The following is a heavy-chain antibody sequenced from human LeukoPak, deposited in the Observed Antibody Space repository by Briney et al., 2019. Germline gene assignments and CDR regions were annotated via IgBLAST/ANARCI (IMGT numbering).Heavy chain of an antibody. CDR1: GGSISSYY. D-gene: IGHD3-3*01. Sequence: SETLSLTCTVSGGSISSYYWSWIRQPAGKGLEWIGEVHLDGRTNYNPSLKSRLTMSVDLSENHVSLKLTSVTAADTAVYYCAREGGFYRPLDYSGQGTLVTVSS. V-gene: IGHV4-4*07. CDR2: VHLDGRT. CDR3: AREGGFYRPLDY. J-gene: IGHJ4*02.